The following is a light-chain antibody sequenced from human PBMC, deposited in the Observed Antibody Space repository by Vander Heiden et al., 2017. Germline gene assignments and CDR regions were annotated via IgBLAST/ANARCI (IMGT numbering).Light chain of an antibody. CDR3: SAYTSSRTPV. V-gene: IGLV2-14*01. CDR1: SSNVGGYTH. CDR2: DVS. Sequence: QSALPQPASVSGSPGQSITISCTGTSSNVGGYTHVSWYQQHPGKAPKLMIYDVSNRPSGVANRFSGSKSGNTASLTISGLQTEDEADYYCSAYTSSRTPVCGGGTKLTVI. J-gene: IGLJ2*01.